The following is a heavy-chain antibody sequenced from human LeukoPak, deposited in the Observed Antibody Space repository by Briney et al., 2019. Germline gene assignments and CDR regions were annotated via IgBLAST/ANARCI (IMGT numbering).Heavy chain of an antibody. CDR2: INPNSGGT. J-gene: IGHJ4*02. D-gene: IGHD1-26*01. CDR1: GYTFTGYD. V-gene: IGHV1-2*06. CDR3: ARTIVGATRHDD. Sequence: ASVKVSCKASGYTFTGYDMHWVRQAPGQGLGWMGRINPNSGGTDYAQTYQGRVTITRDTSISAAYMGLCRRRSDGTAVYYCARTIVGATRHDDWGQGTLVTVSS.